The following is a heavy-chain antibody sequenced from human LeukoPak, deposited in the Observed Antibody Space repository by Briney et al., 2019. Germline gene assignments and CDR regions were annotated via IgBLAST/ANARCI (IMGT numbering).Heavy chain of an antibody. Sequence: SETLSLTCTVSGGSISSYYWSWIRQPPGKGLEWIGYIYYSGSTNYNPSLKSRVTISVDTSKNQFSLKLSSVTAADTAVYYCAGLQYYYDSSGYYWEYYFDYWGQGTLVTVSS. J-gene: IGHJ4*02. CDR3: AGLQYYYDSSGYYWEYYFDY. CDR1: GGSISSYY. V-gene: IGHV4-59*08. D-gene: IGHD3-22*01. CDR2: IYYSGST.